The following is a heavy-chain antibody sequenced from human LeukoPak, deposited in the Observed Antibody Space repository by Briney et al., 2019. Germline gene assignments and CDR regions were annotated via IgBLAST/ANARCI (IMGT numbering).Heavy chain of an antibody. CDR2: INHSGST. CDR3: ARGKRMAARSTYNWFDP. J-gene: IGHJ5*02. CDR1: GGSFSGYY. V-gene: IGHV4-34*01. D-gene: IGHD6-6*01. Sequence: PSETLSLTCAVYGGSFSGYYWSWIRQPPGKGLEWIGEINHSGSTNYNPSLKSRVTISVDTSKNQFSLKLSSVTAADTAVYYCARGKRMAARSTYNWFDPWGQGTLVTVSS.